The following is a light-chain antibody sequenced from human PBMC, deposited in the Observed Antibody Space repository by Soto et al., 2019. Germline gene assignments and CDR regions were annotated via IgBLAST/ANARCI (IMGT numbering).Light chain of an antibody. J-gene: IGLJ1*01. CDR1: STDVGGYNY. V-gene: IGLV2-14*01. CDR3: GSYTSKDTKFV. CDR2: EVS. Sequence: QSVLAQPSSVSGSPGQSITISCTGTSTDVGGYNYVSWYQHHPGKGPKLIIYEVSNRPSGVSDRFSGSKSGNKASLIISNLEAEDESDYYCGSYTSKDTKFVFGTGTKVTV.